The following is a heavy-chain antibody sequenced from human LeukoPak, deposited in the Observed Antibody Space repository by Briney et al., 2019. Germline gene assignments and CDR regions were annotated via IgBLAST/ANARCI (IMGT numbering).Heavy chain of an antibody. CDR3: AVLYYDILTGYPPKVGGFDP. J-gene: IGHJ5*02. V-gene: IGHV3-21*04. Sequence: GGSLRLSCAASGFTFSSYSMNWVRQAPGEGLEWVSLITTSSSYIYYADSVKGRFTISRDNAKNSLYLQMNSLRAEDTALYYCAVLYYDILTGYPPKVGGFDPWGQGTLVTVSS. D-gene: IGHD3-9*01. CDR1: GFTFSSYS. CDR2: ITTSSSYI.